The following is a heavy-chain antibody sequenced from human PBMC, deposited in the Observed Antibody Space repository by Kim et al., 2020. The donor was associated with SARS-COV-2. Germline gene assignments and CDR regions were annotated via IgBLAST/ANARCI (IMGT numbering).Heavy chain of an antibody. Sequence: SVQGHVTISADESISTAYLQWSSLKASDTAMYYCARGSGSPPYYYGMDVWGQGTTVTVSS. CDR3: ARGSGSPPYYYGMDV. V-gene: IGHV5-10-1*01. J-gene: IGHJ6*02. D-gene: IGHD3-10*01.